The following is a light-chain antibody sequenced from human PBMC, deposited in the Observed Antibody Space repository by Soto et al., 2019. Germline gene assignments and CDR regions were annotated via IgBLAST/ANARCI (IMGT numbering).Light chain of an antibody. V-gene: IGLV4-69*01. CDR2: LNSDGSH. CDR1: SGHNSYA. CDR3: QTWSTDIRV. J-gene: IGLJ3*02. Sequence: QSVLTQPPSASASLGASVKLTCTLSSGHNSYAIAWHQQQPEKGPRYLMKLNSDGSHSKGDGIPDRFSGSSSGAERYLTISSHQSEDEADYYCQTWSTDIRVFGGGTKLTVL.